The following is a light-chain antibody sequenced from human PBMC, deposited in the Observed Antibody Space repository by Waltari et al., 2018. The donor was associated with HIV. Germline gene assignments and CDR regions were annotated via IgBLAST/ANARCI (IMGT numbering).Light chain of an antibody. CDR1: SSDVGSYNL. V-gene: IGLV2-23*01. Sequence: QSALTQPASVSGSPGQSITISCTGTSSDVGSYNLVSWYQQHPGKAPKLMIYEGSKRPAGVSTRFSGSKSGNTASLTISGLQAEDEADYYCCSYAGSSIPYVFGTGTKVTVL. J-gene: IGLJ1*01. CDR3: CSYAGSSIPYV. CDR2: EGS.